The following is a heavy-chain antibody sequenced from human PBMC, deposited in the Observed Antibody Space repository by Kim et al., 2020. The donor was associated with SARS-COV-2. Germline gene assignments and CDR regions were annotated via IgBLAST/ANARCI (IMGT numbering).Heavy chain of an antibody. J-gene: IGHJ4*02. CDR1: GFTFSSYG. Sequence: GGSLRLSCAASGFTFSSYGMHWVRQAPGKGLEWVAVISYDGSNKYYADSVKGRFTISRDNSKNMLYLQMNSLRAEDTAVYYCARGLDSSGYYEYYFDYWGQGTLVTVSS. D-gene: IGHD3-22*01. CDR3: ARGLDSSGYYEYYFDY. V-gene: IGHV3-33*05. CDR2: ISYDGSNK.